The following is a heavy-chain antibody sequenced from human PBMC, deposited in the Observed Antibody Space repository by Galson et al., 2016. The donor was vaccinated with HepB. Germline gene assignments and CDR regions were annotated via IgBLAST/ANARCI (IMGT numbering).Heavy chain of an antibody. D-gene: IGHD3-10*01. J-gene: IGHJ4*02. V-gene: IGHV3-7*03. Sequence: SLRLSCAASGFTFSNYWMSWVRQAPGKGQEWVANIKQDGNEKYYVDSVKGRFTISRDNAKNSMYLQMNSLRAEDTAVYYCARKGGIYSPWGYWGQGTLVTVSS. CDR1: GFTFSNYW. CDR2: IKQDGNEK. CDR3: ARKGGIYSPWGY.